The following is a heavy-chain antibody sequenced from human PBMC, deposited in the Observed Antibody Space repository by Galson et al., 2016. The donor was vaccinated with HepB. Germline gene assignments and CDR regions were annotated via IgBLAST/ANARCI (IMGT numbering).Heavy chain of an antibody. CDR1: GFNFNIFA. J-gene: IGHJ4*02. CDR3: ARTAKLSSSGHYLDY. V-gene: IGHV3-33*01. Sequence: LRLSCAASGFNFNIFAMHWVRQAPGKGLEWVAVIWYDGYYKYYGDSVKGRFTISRDNSENTLYLQMDSLTTEDTAVYYCARTAKLSSSGHYLDYWGQGTLVTVSS. D-gene: IGHD1-1*01. CDR2: IWYDGYYK.